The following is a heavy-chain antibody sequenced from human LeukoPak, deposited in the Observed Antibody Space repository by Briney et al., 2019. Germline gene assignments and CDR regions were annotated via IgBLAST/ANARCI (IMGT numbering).Heavy chain of an antibody. V-gene: IGHV3-7*01. CDR2: KIHHGSHI. D-gene: IGHD2-21*01. J-gene: IGHJ4*02. CDR3: ARSDSIGSVDY. Sequence: PGGSLRLSCAASGFAFSIYWMSWVRPAPGEGLEGVVSKIHHGSHIWCVVSVKGLFTLARDNTDNSLSLQKNSLRVEDTAVYYCARSDSIGSVDYWGQGTLITVSS. CDR1: GFAFSIYW.